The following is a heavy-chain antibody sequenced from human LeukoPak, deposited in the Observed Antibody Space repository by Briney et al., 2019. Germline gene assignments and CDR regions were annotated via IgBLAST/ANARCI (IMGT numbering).Heavy chain of an antibody. CDR2: IYYSGST. D-gene: IGHD3-10*01. J-gene: IGHJ4*02. CDR3: ARVMVRGVLRYYLDY. CDR1: GGSISSSSYY. Sequence: SETLSLTCTVSGGSISSSSYYWGWIRQPPGKGLEWIGSIYYSGSTYYNPSLKSRVTTSVDTSKNQFSLKLSSVTAADTAVYYCARVMVRGVLRYYLDYWGQGTLVTVSS. V-gene: IGHV4-39*07.